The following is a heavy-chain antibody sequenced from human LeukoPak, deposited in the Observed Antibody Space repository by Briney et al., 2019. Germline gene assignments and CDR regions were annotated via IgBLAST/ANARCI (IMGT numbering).Heavy chain of an antibody. J-gene: IGHJ4*02. CDR1: SGSISSYY. CDR2: IYYSGST. Sequence: SETLSLTCTVSSGSISSYYWSWIRQPPGKGLEWIGYIYYSGSTNYNPSLKSRVTISVDTSKNQFSLKLSSVTAADTAVYYCARRGIAAAGPNYFDYWGQGTLVTVSS. CDR3: ARRGIAAAGPNYFDY. D-gene: IGHD6-13*01. V-gene: IGHV4-59*08.